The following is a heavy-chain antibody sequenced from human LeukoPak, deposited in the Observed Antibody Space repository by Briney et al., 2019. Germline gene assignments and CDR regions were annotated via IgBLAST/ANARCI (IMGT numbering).Heavy chain of an antibody. CDR2: IIPIFGTA. CDR1: GGTFSSYA. J-gene: IGHJ4*02. V-gene: IGHV1-69*13. Sequence: SVKVSCKASGGTFSSYAISWVRQASGQGLEWMGGIIPIFGTANYAQKFQGRVTITADESTSTAYMELSSLRSEDTAVYYCARSGGYCSGGSCYRPTEYYFDYWGQGTLVTVSS. D-gene: IGHD2-15*01. CDR3: ARSGGYCSGGSCYRPTEYYFDY.